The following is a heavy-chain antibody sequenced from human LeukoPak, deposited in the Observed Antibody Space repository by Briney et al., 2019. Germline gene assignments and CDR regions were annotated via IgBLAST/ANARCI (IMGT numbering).Heavy chain of an antibody. J-gene: IGHJ3*02. CDR1: GYSFTSYW. Sequence: GESLKISCKGSGYSFTSYWIGWVRQMPGKGVEWMGIIYPGDSDTRYSPSFQGQVTISADKSISTAYLQWSSLKASDTAMYYCARHSRDDYGDLDAFDIWGQGTMVTVSS. D-gene: IGHD4-17*01. CDR2: IYPGDSDT. CDR3: ARHSRDDYGDLDAFDI. V-gene: IGHV5-51*01.